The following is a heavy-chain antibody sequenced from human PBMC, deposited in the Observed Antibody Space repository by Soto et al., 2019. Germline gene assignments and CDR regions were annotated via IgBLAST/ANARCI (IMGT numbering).Heavy chain of an antibody. CDR1: GGSFSGYY. CDR2: INHSGST. CDR3: ARGPRVERWFDP. J-gene: IGHJ5*02. D-gene: IGHD1-26*01. V-gene: IGHV4-34*01. Sequence: PSETLSLTCAVYGGSFSGYYWSWIRQPPGKGLEWIGEINHSGSTNYNPSLKSRVTISVDTSKNQFSLKLSSVTAADTAVYYCARGPRVERWFDPWGQGTLVTVSS.